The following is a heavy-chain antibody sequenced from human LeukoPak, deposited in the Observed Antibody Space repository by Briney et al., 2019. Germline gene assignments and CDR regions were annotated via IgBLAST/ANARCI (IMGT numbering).Heavy chain of an antibody. J-gene: IGHJ4*02. CDR2: IYYSGST. CDR1: GDSISSNTYY. Sequence: SETLSLTCTVSGDSISSNTYYWGWIRQPPGKGLEWIGSIYYSGSTYYNPSLKSRVAISLDTSKNHFSLKLSSVTAADTAVFYCGRASGGSFDYWGQGTLVTVSS. CDR3: GRASGGSFDY. D-gene: IGHD2-8*02. V-gene: IGHV4-39*07.